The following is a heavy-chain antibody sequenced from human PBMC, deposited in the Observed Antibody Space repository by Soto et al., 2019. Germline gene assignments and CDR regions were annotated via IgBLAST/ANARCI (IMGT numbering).Heavy chain of an antibody. CDR1: GGSFSSFG. D-gene: IGHD5-12*01. Sequence: SVKVSCKASGGSFSSFGISWVRQAPGQGLEWMGGIIPVFGRPNYAQRFRGRLTITADESTNTVYLELIDLRSEDTAVYYCAREGSGYNLWGQGTQVTVSS. CDR2: IIPVFGRP. J-gene: IGHJ1*01. V-gene: IGHV1-69*13. CDR3: AREGSGYNL.